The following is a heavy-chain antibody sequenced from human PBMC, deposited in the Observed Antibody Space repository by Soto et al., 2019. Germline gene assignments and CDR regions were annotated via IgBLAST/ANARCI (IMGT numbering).Heavy chain of an antibody. J-gene: IGHJ5*02. Sequence: ASVKLSCKASGYTFTSYYMHWVRQAPGQGLEWMGIIIPSVGSANYAQKFQGRVTITADRSTSTAYMELSSLRSEDTAVYYCARDRYCSATTCWSYNWFDPWGQGTLVTVSS. V-gene: IGHV1-46*01. D-gene: IGHD2-2*01. CDR1: GYTFTSYY. CDR2: IIPSVGSA. CDR3: ARDRYCSATTCWSYNWFDP.